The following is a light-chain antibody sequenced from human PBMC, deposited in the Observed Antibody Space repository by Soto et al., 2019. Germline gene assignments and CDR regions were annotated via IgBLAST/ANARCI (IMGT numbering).Light chain of an antibody. V-gene: IGKV3-20*01. Sequence: EIVLTQSPGTLSLSPGEIATLSCSASQSISSNYLAWYQQRPGQATRLLIFRASYRATGITDRFSGSGSGTDFTLTISRLEPEDCAVYYCQQYSSSPPEFTFGPGTKVDSK. CDR3: QQYSSSPPEFT. CDR2: RAS. CDR1: QSISSNY. J-gene: IGKJ3*01.